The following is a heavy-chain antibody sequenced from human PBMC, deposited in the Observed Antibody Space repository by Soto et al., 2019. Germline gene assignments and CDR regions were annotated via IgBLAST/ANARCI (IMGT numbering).Heavy chain of an antibody. J-gene: IGHJ4*02. V-gene: IGHV3-23*01. D-gene: IGHD6-19*01. CDR2: IGGNGNSV. Sequence: PGGSLRLSCAASGFMFSNYAMSWVRQAPGKALEWVSAIGGNGNSVYYGDSVKGRFTTSRDNSKNTLYLQMNSLRAEDTAVYYCAKPPWRSSGSDYWGQGTQVTVSS. CDR3: AKPPWRSSGSDY. CDR1: GFMFSNYA.